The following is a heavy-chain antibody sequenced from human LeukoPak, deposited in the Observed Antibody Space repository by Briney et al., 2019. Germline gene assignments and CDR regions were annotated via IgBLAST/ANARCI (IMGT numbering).Heavy chain of an antibody. CDR2: ISSSSYI. CDR3: ARVGLGYCSSTSCYGFDP. J-gene: IGHJ5*02. Sequence: GGSLRLSCAASGFTFSSYAMHWVRQAPGKGLGWVSSISSSSYIYYADSVRGRFTISRDNAKNSLYLQMNSLRAEDTAVYYCARVGLGYCSSTSCYGFDPWGQGTLVTVSS. CDR1: GFTFSSYA. D-gene: IGHD2-2*01. V-gene: IGHV3-21*01.